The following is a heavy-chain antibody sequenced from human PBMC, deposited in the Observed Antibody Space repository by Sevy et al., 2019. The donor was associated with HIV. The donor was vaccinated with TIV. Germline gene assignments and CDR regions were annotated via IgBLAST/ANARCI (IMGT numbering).Heavy chain of an antibody. CDR2: ILYSGSA. CDR1: GGSVRNENYY. D-gene: IGHD3-10*01. V-gene: IGHV4-61*01. J-gene: IGHJ4*02. CDR3: ARFVVRGVTSQGFDI. Sequence: SETLSLTCTVSGGSVRNENYYWSWIRQTPGKGLEWIGNILYSGSANYNPSLESRVTISIDTSKNRFSLKMNSVTAADTAVYSCARFVVRGVTSQGFDIWGQGTLVTVSS.